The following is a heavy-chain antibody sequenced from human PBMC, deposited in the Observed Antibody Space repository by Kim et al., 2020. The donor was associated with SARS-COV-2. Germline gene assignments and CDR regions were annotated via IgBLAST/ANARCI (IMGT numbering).Heavy chain of an antibody. CDR1: GFTFSSYA. Sequence: GGSLRLSCAASGFTFSSYAMSWVRQAPGKGLEWVSAISGSGGSTYYADSVKGRFTISRDNSKNTLYLQMNSLRAEDTAVYYCAKVGKFRGYSYGDARAFDIWGQGTMVTVSS. CDR3: AKVGKFRGYSYGDARAFDI. D-gene: IGHD5-18*01. V-gene: IGHV3-23*01. CDR2: ISGSGGST. J-gene: IGHJ3*02.